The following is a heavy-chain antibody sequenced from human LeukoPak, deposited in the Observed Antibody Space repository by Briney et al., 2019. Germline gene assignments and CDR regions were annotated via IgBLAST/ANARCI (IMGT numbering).Heavy chain of an antibody. CDR1: GGSISNYY. J-gene: IGHJ4*02. Sequence: PSETLSLTCTVSGGSISNYYWSWIRQPPGKGLEWFGYIYYTGSTNYNPSLKSRVTISVDTSKNQFSLKLSSVTAADTAVYYCAGGGDSGGYYYPMFDYWGQGTLVTVSS. V-gene: IGHV4-59*01. CDR2: IYYTGST. D-gene: IGHD3-22*01. CDR3: AGGGDSGGYYYPMFDY.